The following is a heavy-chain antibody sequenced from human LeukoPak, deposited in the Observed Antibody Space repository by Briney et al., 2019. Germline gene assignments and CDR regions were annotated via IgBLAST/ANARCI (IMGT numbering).Heavy chain of an antibody. V-gene: IGHV3-74*01. J-gene: IGHJ4*02. CDR1: GFTFSGYW. CDR2: INSDGSST. CDR3: AKAGDSGGYYYFDY. Sequence: GGSLRLSCAASGFTFSGYWMHWVRQAPGKGLVWVSRINSDGSSTSYADSVKGRFTISRDNSKNTLYLQMNSLRAEDTAVYYCAKAGDSGGYYYFDYWGQGTLVTVSS. D-gene: IGHD3-22*01.